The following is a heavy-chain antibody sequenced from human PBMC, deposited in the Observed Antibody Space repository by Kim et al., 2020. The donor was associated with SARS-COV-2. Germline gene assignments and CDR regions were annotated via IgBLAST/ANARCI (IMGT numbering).Heavy chain of an antibody. Sequence: VDAVKGRFTISRDNAKNSLYLQMNGLRAEDTAVYYCARDLFGELSRPFDYWGQGTLVTVSS. CDR3: ARDLFGELSRPFDY. D-gene: IGHD3-10*02. V-gene: IGHV3-7*01. J-gene: IGHJ4*02.